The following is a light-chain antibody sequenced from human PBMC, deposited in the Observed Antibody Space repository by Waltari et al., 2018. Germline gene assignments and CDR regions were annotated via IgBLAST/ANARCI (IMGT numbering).Light chain of an antibody. V-gene: IGKV1-17*01. Sequence: DIQMTQSPSSLSVSVGNTVTINCRASQGISSYLNWFQQKPGKAPKLLIYDASSLESGVPTRFSGSGSGTDFTLTISSLQPEDFAAYDCLQHNTYPWTFGQGTKVEIE. CDR3: LQHNTYPWT. J-gene: IGKJ1*01. CDR1: QGISSY. CDR2: DAS.